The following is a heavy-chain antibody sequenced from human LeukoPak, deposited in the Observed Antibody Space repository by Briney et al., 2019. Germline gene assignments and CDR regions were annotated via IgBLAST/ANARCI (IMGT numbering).Heavy chain of an antibody. CDR1: GGSISSSSYY. Sequence: SETLSLTCTVSGGSISSSSYYWGWIRQPPGKGLEWIGSIYYSGSTYYNPSLKSRVTISVDTSKNQFSLKLSSVTAADTAVYYCASPSITMVREWGQGTLVTVSS. CDR3: ASPSITMVRE. V-gene: IGHV4-39*01. D-gene: IGHD3-10*01. J-gene: IGHJ4*02. CDR2: IYYSGST.